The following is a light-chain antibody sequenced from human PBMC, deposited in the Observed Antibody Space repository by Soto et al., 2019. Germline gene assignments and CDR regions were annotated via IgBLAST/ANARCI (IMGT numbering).Light chain of an antibody. CDR3: SSYTSSSTLYV. CDR2: EVS. J-gene: IGLJ1*01. Sequence: QSALTQPASVSGSPGQSITISCTGTSSDVGGYNYVSWYQQHRGKAPKLMIYEVSNRPSGVSNRFSGSKSGNTASLTISGLQAEDEADYYCSSYTSSSTLYVFGTGTKVTVL. V-gene: IGLV2-14*01. CDR1: SSDVGGYNY.